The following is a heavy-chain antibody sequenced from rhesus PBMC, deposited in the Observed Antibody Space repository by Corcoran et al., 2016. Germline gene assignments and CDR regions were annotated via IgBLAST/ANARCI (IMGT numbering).Heavy chain of an antibody. V-gene: IGHV4-80*01. D-gene: IGHD2-15*01. CDR2: INGTGGCT. Sequence: QVQLQESGPGLVKPSETLSLTCAVSGASISSYWWNWIRQPPGKGLEWIGAINGTGGCTNSNPSLQSRVPISKDASKTQFSLKLSSVTAADTAVYYCARAEYQQFDYWGQGVLVTVSS. CDR1: GASISSYW. J-gene: IGHJ4*01. CDR3: ARAEYQQFDY.